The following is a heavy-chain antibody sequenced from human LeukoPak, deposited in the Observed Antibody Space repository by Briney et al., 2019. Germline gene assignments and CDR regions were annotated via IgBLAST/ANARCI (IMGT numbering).Heavy chain of an antibody. CDR2: MSPNSSNT. CDR3: ARGLDSSGNYRPYDAFDV. J-gene: IGHJ3*01. Sequence: ASVKVSCKASGYTFTTYDIHWVRQAAGQGLEWMGWMSPNSSNTGYAPEFQGRVLMTRNSSISTAYMELSSLTSEDTAVYYCARGLDSSGNYRPYDAFDVWGHGTKVIVSS. D-gene: IGHD1-26*01. V-gene: IGHV1-8*01. CDR1: GYTFTTYD.